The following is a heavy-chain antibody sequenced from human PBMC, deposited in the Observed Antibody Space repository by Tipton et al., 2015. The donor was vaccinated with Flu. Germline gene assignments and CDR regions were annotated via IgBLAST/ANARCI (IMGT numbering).Heavy chain of an antibody. CDR2: INHSGST. Sequence: TLSLTCAVYGGSFSGYYWSWIRQPPGKGLEWIGEINHSGSTNYNPSLKSRVTISVDTSKNQFSLKLSSVTAADTAVYYCARRRITIFGGVIRTQRGDAFDIWGQGTMVTVSS. CDR3: ARRRITIFGGVIRTQRGDAFDI. D-gene: IGHD3-3*01. J-gene: IGHJ3*02. V-gene: IGHV4-34*01. CDR1: GGSFSGYY.